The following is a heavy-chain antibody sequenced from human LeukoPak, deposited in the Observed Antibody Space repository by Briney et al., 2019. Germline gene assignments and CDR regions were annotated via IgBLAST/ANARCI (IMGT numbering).Heavy chain of an antibody. CDR3: ATTYGSGSYPSAAFDI. D-gene: IGHD3-10*01. CDR2: INPSGGST. Sequence: GASVKVSCKASGYTFTCYYMHWVRQAPGQGLEWMGIINPSGGSTSYAQKFQGRVTMTRDTSTSTVYMELSSLRSEDTAVYYCATTYGSGSYPSAAFDIWGQGTMVTVSS. CDR1: GYTFTCYY. V-gene: IGHV1-46*01. J-gene: IGHJ3*02.